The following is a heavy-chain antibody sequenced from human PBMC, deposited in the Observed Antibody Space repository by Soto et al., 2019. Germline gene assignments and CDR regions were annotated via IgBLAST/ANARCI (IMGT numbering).Heavy chain of an antibody. CDR3: ATSQKGYNWNYFDH. J-gene: IGHJ4*02. D-gene: IGHD1-20*01. V-gene: IGHV4-39*01. CDR2: VFYTGFT. Sequence: SETLSLTCAVSGASISGSYYYWAWLRQSPGKGPEWIGSVFYTGFTSHNPSLESRVSVSVDTSKSQFSLKLSAVTAADTAVYYCATSQKGYNWNYFDHWGQGALVTVSS. CDR1: GASISGSYYY.